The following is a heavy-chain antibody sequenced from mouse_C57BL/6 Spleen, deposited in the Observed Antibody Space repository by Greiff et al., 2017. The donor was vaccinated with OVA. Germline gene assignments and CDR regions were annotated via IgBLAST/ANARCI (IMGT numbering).Heavy chain of an antibody. CDR1: GYSFTGYY. CDR2: INPSTGGT. J-gene: IGHJ2*01. D-gene: IGHD3-2*02. CDR3: ARGSAQAGVDY. Sequence: EVKLQESGPELVKPGASVKISCKASGYSFTGYYMNWVKQSPEKSLEWIGEINPSTGGTTYNQKFKAKATLTVDKSSSTAYMQLKSLTSEDSAVYYCARGSAQAGVDYWGQGTTLTVSS. V-gene: IGHV1-42*01.